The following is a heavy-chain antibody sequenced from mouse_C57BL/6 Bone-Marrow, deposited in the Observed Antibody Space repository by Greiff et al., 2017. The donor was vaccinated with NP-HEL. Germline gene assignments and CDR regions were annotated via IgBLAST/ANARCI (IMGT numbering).Heavy chain of an antibody. CDR1: GFTFTDYY. D-gene: IGHD2-4*01. J-gene: IGHJ4*01. CDR2: IRNKANGYTI. V-gene: IGHV7-3*01. Sequence: EVMLVESGGGLVQPGGSLSLSCAASGFTFTDYYMSWVRQPPGKALEWVGFIRNKANGYTIEYSASVKGRFTISRDNSQSILYLQMKALRAEDSATYYCARSIYYDYADDPFYGMDYWGQGTSVTVSS. CDR3: ARSIYYDYADDPFYGMDY.